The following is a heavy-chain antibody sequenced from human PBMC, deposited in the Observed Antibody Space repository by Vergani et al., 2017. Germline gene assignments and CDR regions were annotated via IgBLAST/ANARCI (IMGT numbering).Heavy chain of an antibody. Sequence: QVQLVESGGGVVQPGTSLRLSCVVSGFALNRHAMYWVRQAPGKGLEWVVGISFDGTNEYYPDLVKGRFTISRVSAKNSLYLQMDSLRAEDTAVYYCAREYSSTSGRAFDFWGQGTKVTVSS. J-gene: IGHJ3*01. CDR3: AREYSSTSGRAFDF. CDR1: GFALNRHA. V-gene: IGHV3-30-3*01. D-gene: IGHD2-2*01. CDR2: ISFDGTNE.